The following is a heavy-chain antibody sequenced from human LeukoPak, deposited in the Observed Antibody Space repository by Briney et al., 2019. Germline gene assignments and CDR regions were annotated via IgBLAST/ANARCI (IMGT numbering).Heavy chain of an antibody. CDR3: VRNGCSTTNCYIFLGDWYFDL. CDR2: IRGNGERT. J-gene: IGHJ2*01. V-gene: IGHV3-23*01. CDR1: GFPFSSYA. Sequence: GGSLRLSCAASGFPFSSYAMGWVRQAPGKGLEWVSSIRGNGERTFYADSVKGRFTISRDNSKNTVSLQMTSLEAEDTAVYYCVRNGCSTTNCYIFLGDWYFDLWGRGTLVTVSS. D-gene: IGHD2-2*02.